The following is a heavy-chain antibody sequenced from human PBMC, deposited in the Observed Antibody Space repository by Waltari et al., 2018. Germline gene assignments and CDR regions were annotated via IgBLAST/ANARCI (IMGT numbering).Heavy chain of an antibody. D-gene: IGHD2-15*01. CDR1: GDSVSSTYW. J-gene: IGHJ5*02. V-gene: IGHV4-4*02. CDR3: ARDRGRGLYLDT. CDR2: VHGSGRT. Sequence: QLQLQESGPGLVKPSGTLSLSCAVSGDSVSSTYWWSWVRQSPQKGLEWIGQVHGSGRTNYNPSFESRLTMSLDTSNNQFSLKVTSATAADTAVYYCARDRGRGLYLDTWGPGTLVTVSP.